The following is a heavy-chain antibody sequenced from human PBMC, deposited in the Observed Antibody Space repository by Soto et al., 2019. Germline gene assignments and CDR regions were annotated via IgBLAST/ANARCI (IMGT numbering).Heavy chain of an antibody. J-gene: IGHJ4*02. Sequence: SETLSLTCTVSGGSISSGDYYWSWIRQPPGKGLEWIGYIYYSGSTYYNPSLKSRVTISVDTSKNQFSLKLSSVTAADTAVYYCARDLLYYDSSGYSRLYFDYWGQGTLVTVSS. D-gene: IGHD3-22*01. V-gene: IGHV4-30-4*01. CDR1: GGSISSGDYY. CDR2: IYYSGST. CDR3: ARDLLYYDSSGYSRLYFDY.